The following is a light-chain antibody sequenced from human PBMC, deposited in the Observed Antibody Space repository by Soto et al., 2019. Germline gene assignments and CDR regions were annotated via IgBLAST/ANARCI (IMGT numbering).Light chain of an antibody. V-gene: IGKV1-5*01. Sequence: DIQMTQSPSTLSASVGDRVTITCRASQSISSWLAWYQQKPGKAPKLLIYDASSLESGVPSRFSGSGSGTAFTLTISSLQPDEFATYYCQQYNSYSWTFGQGTKVEIK. CDR2: DAS. CDR3: QQYNSYSWT. J-gene: IGKJ1*01. CDR1: QSISSW.